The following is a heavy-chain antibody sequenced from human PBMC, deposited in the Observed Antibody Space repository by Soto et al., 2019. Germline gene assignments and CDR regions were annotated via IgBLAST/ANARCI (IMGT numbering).Heavy chain of an antibody. CDR3: ARDFAYFDS. D-gene: IGHD3-3*01. CDR2: INHTGRT. J-gene: IGHJ4*02. CDR1: GGSFSGYY. V-gene: IGHV4-34*01. Sequence: SETLSLTCAVYGGSFSGYYWSWIRQPPGKGLEWIEEINHTGRTNYNPSLKSRVTISVDTSKNQFSLNLDSVTAADTAVYFCARDFAYFDSGGQGTLVTLSS.